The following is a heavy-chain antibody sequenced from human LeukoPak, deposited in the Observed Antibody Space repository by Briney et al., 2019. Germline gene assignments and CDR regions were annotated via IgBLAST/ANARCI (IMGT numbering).Heavy chain of an antibody. J-gene: IGHJ6*03. CDR1: GGSISSYY. V-gene: IGHV4-59*01. D-gene: IGHD3-10*01. CDR3: ARVEEGYGSGRRENYYYYYMDV. CDR2: IHYSGST. Sequence: KTSETLSLTCTVSGGSISSYYWSWIRQPPGKGLEWIGYIHYSGSTNYNPSLKSRVTISVDTSKNQFSLKRSSLTAADTAVYYCARVEEGYGSGRRENYYYYYMDVWGKGTTVTVSS.